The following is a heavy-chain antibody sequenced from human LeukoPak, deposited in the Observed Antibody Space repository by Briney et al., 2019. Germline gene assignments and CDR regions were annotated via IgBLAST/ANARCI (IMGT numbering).Heavy chain of an antibody. D-gene: IGHD2-2*01. CDR3: AREIGGYCSRTSCYYFDY. CDR1: GFTFSSYW. V-gene: IGHV3-7*03. Sequence: SGGSLRLSCAASGFTFSSYWMSWVRQAPGKGLEWVANIKQDGSEKYYVDSVKGRFTISRDNAKNSLYLQMNSLRAEDTAVYYCAREIGGYCSRTSCYYFDYWGQGTLVTVSS. J-gene: IGHJ4*02. CDR2: IKQDGSEK.